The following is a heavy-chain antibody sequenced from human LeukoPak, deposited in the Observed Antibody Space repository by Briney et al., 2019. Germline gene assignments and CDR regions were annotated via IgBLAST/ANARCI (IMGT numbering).Heavy chain of an antibody. Sequence: SEALSLTCTVSGDSISSDYWSWIRQPPGKGLEWIAYMYYSGGTNYNPSLKSRVTISVDTSKNQFSLKLSSVTAADTAVYYCARHYCSGGSCYPHDAFDIWGQGTMVTVSS. CDR2: MYYSGGT. V-gene: IGHV4-59*08. CDR3: ARHYCSGGSCYPHDAFDI. J-gene: IGHJ3*02. D-gene: IGHD2-15*01. CDR1: GDSISSDY.